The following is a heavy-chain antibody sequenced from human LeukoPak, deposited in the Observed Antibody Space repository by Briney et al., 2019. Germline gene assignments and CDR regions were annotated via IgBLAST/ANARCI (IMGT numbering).Heavy chain of an antibody. J-gene: IGHJ4*02. CDR2: INPNSGGT. Sequence: ASMNVSCKASGGTFSSYAISWVRQAPGQGLEWMGRINPNSGGTNYAQKFQGRVTMTRDTSISTAYMELSRLRSDDTAVYYCARGGIAVAASINFDYWGQGTLVTVSS. D-gene: IGHD6-19*01. CDR3: ARGGIAVAASINFDY. V-gene: IGHV1-2*06. CDR1: GGTFSSYA.